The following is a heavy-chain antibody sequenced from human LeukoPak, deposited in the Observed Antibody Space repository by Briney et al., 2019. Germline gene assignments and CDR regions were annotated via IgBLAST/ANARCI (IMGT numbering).Heavy chain of an antibody. CDR3: ARSGVVAATGYYYMDV. D-gene: IGHD2-15*01. V-gene: IGHV1-2*02. CDR2: INPNSGGT. Sequence: ASVKVSCKASGYTFTGYYMHWVRQAPGQGLEWMGWINPNSGGTNYAQKFQGRVTMTRDTSISTAYMELSRLRSDDTAVYYCARSGVVAATGYYYMDVWGKGTTVTVFS. J-gene: IGHJ6*03. CDR1: GYTFTGYY.